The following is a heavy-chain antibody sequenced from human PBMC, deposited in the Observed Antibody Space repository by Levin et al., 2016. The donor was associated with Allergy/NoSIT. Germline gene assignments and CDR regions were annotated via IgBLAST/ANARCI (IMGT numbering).Heavy chain of an antibody. V-gene: IGHV4-39*01. CDR2: IYYSGST. CDR3: ARHARLLWFGELLYSPSGNIDY. D-gene: IGHD3-10*01. Sequence: WIRQPPGKGLEWIGSIYYSGSTYYNPSLKSRVTISVDTSKNQFSLKLSSVTAADTAVYYCARHARLLWFGELLYSPSGNIDYWGQGTLVTVSS. J-gene: IGHJ4*02.